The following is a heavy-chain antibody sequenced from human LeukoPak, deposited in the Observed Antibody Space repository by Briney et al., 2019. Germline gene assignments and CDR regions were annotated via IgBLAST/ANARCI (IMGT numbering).Heavy chain of an antibody. CDR3: ARGIGSSSWPLAL. D-gene: IGHD6-13*01. CDR2: ISSSSSYI. V-gene: IGHV3-21*01. CDR1: GFTFSSYR. Sequence: PGGSLTLSCAASGFTFSSYRMNWLRQAPGKGLEWVSYISSSSSYIYYADSVKGRFTIPRDNPKNSLYLQINSLRAEDTAVYYCARGIGSSSWPLALWGQGTLVTVSS. J-gene: IGHJ4*02.